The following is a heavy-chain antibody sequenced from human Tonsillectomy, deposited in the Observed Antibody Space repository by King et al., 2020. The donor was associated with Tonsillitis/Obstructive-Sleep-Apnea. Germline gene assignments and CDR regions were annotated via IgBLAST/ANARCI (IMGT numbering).Heavy chain of an antibody. V-gene: IGHV3-53*01. D-gene: IGHD3-10*01. CDR2: IYSGGST. Sequence: VQLVESGGGLIQPGGSLILSCAASGFSVRSNYMSLFRQAPGRVLEWVSVIYSGGSTYYADSVTVRFTISRDNFKNTLYLQMNSLRAEDTAVYYCARDQDYGSGSYFHYYYYMDVWGKGTTVTVSS. J-gene: IGHJ6*03. CDR1: GFSVRSNY. CDR3: ARDQDYGSGSYFHYYYYMDV.